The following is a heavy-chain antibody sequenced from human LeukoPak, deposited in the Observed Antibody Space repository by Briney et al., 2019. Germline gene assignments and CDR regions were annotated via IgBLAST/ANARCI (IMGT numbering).Heavy chain of an antibody. V-gene: IGHV3-23*01. CDR3: ARDSSDYGGKGVDY. Sequence: GGSLRLSCAASGFTFSSYAMSWVRQAPGKGLEWVSAISGGNFNTYYADSVKGRFTISRDNSKNTLYLQMNSLRAEDTAVYYCARDSSDYGGKGVDYWGQGTLVTVSS. D-gene: IGHD4-23*01. CDR2: ISGGNFNT. J-gene: IGHJ4*02. CDR1: GFTFSSYA.